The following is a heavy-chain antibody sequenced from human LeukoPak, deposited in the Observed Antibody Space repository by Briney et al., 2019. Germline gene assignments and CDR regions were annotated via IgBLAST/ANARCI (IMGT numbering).Heavy chain of an antibody. CDR3: AKDHLTANPYYFEY. J-gene: IGHJ4*02. CDR1: GVXVSSNY. D-gene: IGHD1-20*01. V-gene: IGHV3-53*01. Sequence: GGSLRLSCEASGVXVSSNYISWVRQAPGKGLEWISVVYSGGSIYYADSVKGRFTISRDNSKNTVFLQMNSLRSEDTAVYYCAKDHLTANPYYFEYWGQGTLVTVSS. CDR2: VYSGGSI.